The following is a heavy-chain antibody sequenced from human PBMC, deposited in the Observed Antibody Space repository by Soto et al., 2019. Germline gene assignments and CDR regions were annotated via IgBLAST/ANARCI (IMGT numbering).Heavy chain of an antibody. CDR3: ASFSFGVVKLAGRNFDY. Sequence: EVQLVESGGGLVKPGGSLRLSCAASGFTFSSYSMNWVRQAPGKGLEWVSSISSSSSYIYYADSVKGRFTISRDNAKNSLYLQMNSLRAEDTAVYYCASFSFGVVKLAGRNFDYWGQGTLVTVSS. J-gene: IGHJ4*02. D-gene: IGHD3-3*01. CDR1: GFTFSSYS. V-gene: IGHV3-21*01. CDR2: ISSSSSYI.